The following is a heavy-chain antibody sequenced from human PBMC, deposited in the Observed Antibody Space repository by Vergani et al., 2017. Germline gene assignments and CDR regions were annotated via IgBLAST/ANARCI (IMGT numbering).Heavy chain of an antibody. J-gene: IGHJ6*04. D-gene: IGHD3-22*01. CDR1: GGSFSGYY. V-gene: IGHV4-34*01. CDR3: ARRVDSSGYYWSYYYYGMDV. CDR2: INHSGST. Sequence: QVQLQQWGAGLLKPSETLSLTCAVYGGSFSGYYWSWIRQPPGKGLEWIGEINHSGSTNYNPSLKSRVTISVDTSKNQFSLKLSSVTAADTAVYYCARRVDSSGYYWSYYYYGMDVWGKGTTVTVSS.